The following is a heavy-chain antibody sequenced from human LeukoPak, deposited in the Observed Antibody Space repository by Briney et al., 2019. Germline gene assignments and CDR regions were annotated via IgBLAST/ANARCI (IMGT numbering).Heavy chain of an antibody. J-gene: IGHJ6*02. Sequence: RPSVKVSCKASGGTFSSYAISWVRQAPGQGLEWMGGIIPIFGAANYAQKFQGRVTITADESTSTAYMELSSLRSEDTAVYYCARGKMVTRGMDVWGQGTTVTVSS. CDR2: IIPIFGAA. CDR1: GGTFSSYA. CDR3: ARGKMVTRGMDV. D-gene: IGHD4-23*01. V-gene: IGHV1-69*01.